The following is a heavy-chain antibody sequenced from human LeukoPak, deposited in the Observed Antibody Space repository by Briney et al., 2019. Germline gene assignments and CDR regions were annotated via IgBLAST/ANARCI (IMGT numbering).Heavy chain of an antibody. V-gene: IGHV3-7*03. CDR2: IKQDGSEK. J-gene: IGHJ4*02. CDR3: ARVRWLQLRYFDY. D-gene: IGHD5-24*01. CDR1: GFSFSNYW. Sequence: GGFLRLSCVTSGFSFSNYWMSWVRQAPGKGLEWVANIKQDGSEKYYVDSVKGRFTISRDNAKNSLYLQMNSLRAEDTAVYYCARVRWLQLRYFDYWGQGTLVTVSS.